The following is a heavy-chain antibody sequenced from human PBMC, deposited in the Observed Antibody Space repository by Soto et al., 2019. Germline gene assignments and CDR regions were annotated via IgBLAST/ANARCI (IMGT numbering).Heavy chain of an antibody. Sequence: SETLSLTCAVSGGSISSSNLWSWVRQPPGKGLEWIGEIYHSGSTNYNPSLKSRVTISVDKSKNQFSLKLSSVTAADTAVYYCASSIVLVPAARSEWFDPWGQGTLVTVSS. CDR1: GGSISSSNL. J-gene: IGHJ5*02. V-gene: IGHV4-4*02. D-gene: IGHD2-2*01. CDR2: IYHSGST. CDR3: ASSIVLVPAARSEWFDP.